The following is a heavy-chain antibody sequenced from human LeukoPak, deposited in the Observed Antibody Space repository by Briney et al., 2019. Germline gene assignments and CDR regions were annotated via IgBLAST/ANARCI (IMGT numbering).Heavy chain of an antibody. CDR1: GGPFSGYY. Sequence: KPSETLSLTCAVYGGPFSGYYWSWIRQPPGKGLEWIGEINHSGSTNYNPSLKSRVTISVDTSKNQFSLKLSSVTAADTAVYYCARTRIRGVIGYWGQGTLVTVSS. CDR2: INHSGST. CDR3: ARTRIRGVIGY. D-gene: IGHD3-10*01. J-gene: IGHJ4*02. V-gene: IGHV4-34*01.